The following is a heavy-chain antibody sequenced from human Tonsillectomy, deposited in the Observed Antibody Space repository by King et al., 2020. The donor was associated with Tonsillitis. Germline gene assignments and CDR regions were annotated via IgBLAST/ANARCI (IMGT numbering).Heavy chain of an antibody. J-gene: IGHJ4*02. V-gene: IGHV5-10-1*03. Sequence: QLVQSGAEVKQPGESLRISCKVSGYSFTTFLITWVRQMRGKGLEGMGRIDPDDSYTNYSPSFQGHVTISVDKSLSTAYLQWSSLKASATAIYYCARLPKDFWSTPSNYVHFWGQGTLVTVSS. CDR2: IDPDDSYT. CDR1: GYSFTTFL. D-gene: IGHD3-3*01. CDR3: ARLPKDFWSTPSNYVHF.